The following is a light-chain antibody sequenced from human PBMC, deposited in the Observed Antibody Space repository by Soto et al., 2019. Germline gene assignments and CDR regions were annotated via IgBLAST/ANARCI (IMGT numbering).Light chain of an antibody. CDR2: AAS. CDR1: ESISFY. Sequence: DIQMTQSPSSLSASVGDSVTITCRASESISFYLNWYQQKPGQAPKVLIYAASTLHRGVPSRFSGVGSGTDFTLTISSLQPEDFATYYCQQSYSTLGYTFGQGTKVDIK. J-gene: IGKJ2*01. CDR3: QQSYSTLGYT. V-gene: IGKV1-39*01.